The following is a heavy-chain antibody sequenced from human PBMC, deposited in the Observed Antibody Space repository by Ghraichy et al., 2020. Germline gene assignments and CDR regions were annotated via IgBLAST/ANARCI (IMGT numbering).Heavy chain of an antibody. V-gene: IGHV4-30-4*01. J-gene: IGHJ5*02. D-gene: IGHD6-19*01. CDR2: IYYSGST. CDR3: ARDLISSGNWFDP. Sequence: SETLSLTCTVSGGSTSSGDYYWSWIRQPPGKGLEWIGYIYYSGSTHYNPSLKSRVTISVDTSKNQFSRKLSSVTAADTAVYYCARDLISSGNWFDPWGQGTLVTVS. CDR1: GGSTSSGDYY.